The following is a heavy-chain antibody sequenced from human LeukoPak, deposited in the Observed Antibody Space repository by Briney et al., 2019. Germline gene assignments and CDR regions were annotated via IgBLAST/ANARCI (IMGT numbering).Heavy chain of an antibody. CDR1: GGSFSGYY. CDR3: ARDTHQEPFDY. V-gene: IGHV4-34*01. D-gene: IGHD1-26*01. J-gene: IGHJ4*02. CDR2: INHSGST. Sequence: SETLSLTCAVYGGSFSGYYWSWIRQPPGKGLEWIGEINHSGSTNYNPSLKSRVTISVDTSKNQFSLKLSSVTAADTAVYYCARDTHQEPFDYWGQGTLVTVS.